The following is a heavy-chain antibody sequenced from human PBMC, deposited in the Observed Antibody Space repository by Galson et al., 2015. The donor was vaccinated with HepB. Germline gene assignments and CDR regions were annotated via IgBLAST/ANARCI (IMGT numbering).Heavy chain of an antibody. CDR3: ARDRLDDRNESCFGLDV. D-gene: IGHD3-3*01. CDR1: GFPFNIYA. Sequence: SLRLSCAVSGFPFNIYAMHCARQAPGKGLEWVANIPNKGTGKNYAASVQGRFTIPRDNAKRTVYLQMNSLGAEDTAVYYCARDRLDDRNESCFGLDVWGQGTTVTVSS. J-gene: IGHJ6*01. CDR2: IPNKGTGK. V-gene: IGHV3-74*01.